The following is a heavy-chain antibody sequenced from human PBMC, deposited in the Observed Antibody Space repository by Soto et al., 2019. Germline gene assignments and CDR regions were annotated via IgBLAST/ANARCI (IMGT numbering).Heavy chain of an antibody. CDR1: GFTFSSYA. Sequence: PGGSLRLSCAASGFTFSSYAMSWVRQAPGKGLEWVSAISGSGGSTYYADSVKGRFTISRDNSKNTLYLQMNSLRAEDTAVYYCAKDPRIVVVPAAITYNWFDPWGQGTLVTVS. J-gene: IGHJ5*02. V-gene: IGHV3-23*01. CDR3: AKDPRIVVVPAAITYNWFDP. CDR2: ISGSGGST. D-gene: IGHD2-2*01.